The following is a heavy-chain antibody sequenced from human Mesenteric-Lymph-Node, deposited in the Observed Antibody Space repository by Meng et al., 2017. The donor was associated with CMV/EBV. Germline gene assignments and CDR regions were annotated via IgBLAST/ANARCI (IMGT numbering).Heavy chain of an antibody. CDR3: VRGLWFGELSLSHYFDY. CDR2: INPNSGGT. J-gene: IGHJ4*02. CDR1: GYTFTGYY. V-gene: IGHV1-2*02. Sequence: ASVKVSCKASGYTFTGYYMHWVRQAPGQGLEWMGWINPNSGGTNYAQKFQGRVTMTRDTSISTAYMELSRLRSDDTAVYYCVRGLWFGELSLSHYFDYWGQGTLVTVSS. D-gene: IGHD3-10*01.